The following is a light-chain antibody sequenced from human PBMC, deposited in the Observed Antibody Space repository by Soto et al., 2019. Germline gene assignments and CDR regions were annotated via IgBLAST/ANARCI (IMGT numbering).Light chain of an antibody. CDR2: KAS. V-gene: IGKV1-5*03. CDR1: QSISSW. Sequence: DIPLTQSHSTLSGSLSDGVNIXCRASQSISSWLAWYQQKPGKAPKLLIYKASSLESGVPSRFSGSGSGTEFTLTISSLQPDDFATYYCQQYNSYWTFGQGTKVDIK. J-gene: IGKJ1*01. CDR3: QQYNSYWT.